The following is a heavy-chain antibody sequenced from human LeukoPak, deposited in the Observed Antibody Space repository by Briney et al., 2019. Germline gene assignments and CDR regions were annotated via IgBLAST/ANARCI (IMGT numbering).Heavy chain of an antibody. CDR1: GGSFSGYY. CDR2: INHSGST. CDR3: ARVRRIAVAGTTWYFDL. D-gene: IGHD6-19*01. Sequence: SETLSLTCAVYGGSFSGYYWSWIRQPPGKGLEWIREINHSGSTNYNPSLKSRVTISVDTSKNQFSLKLSSVTAADTAVYYCARVRRIAVAGTTWYFDLWGRGTLVTVSS. V-gene: IGHV4-34*01. J-gene: IGHJ2*01.